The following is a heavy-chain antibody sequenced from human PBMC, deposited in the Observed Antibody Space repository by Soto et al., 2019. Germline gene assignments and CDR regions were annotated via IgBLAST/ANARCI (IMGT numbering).Heavy chain of an antibody. Sequence: SETLSLTCTVSGGSISSYYWSWIRQHPGKGLEWIGYIYYSGSTYYNPSLKSRVTISVDTSKNQFSLKLSSVTAADTAVYYCARGLRDTAMVTHWFDPWGQGTLVTVSS. V-gene: IGHV4-59*06. CDR3: ARGLRDTAMVTHWFDP. CDR2: IYYSGST. D-gene: IGHD5-18*01. J-gene: IGHJ5*02. CDR1: GGSISSYY.